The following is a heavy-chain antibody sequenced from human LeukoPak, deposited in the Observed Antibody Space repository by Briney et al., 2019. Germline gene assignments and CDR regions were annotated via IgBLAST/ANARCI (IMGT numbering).Heavy chain of an antibody. J-gene: IGHJ4*02. CDR3: AKEGRYCTNGVCFETY. V-gene: IGHV3-23*01. CDR1: GFTFSSYA. CDR2: ISGSGGST. Sequence: GGSLRLSCAASGFTFSSYAMSWVRQAPGKGLEWVSAISGSGGSTYYADSVKGQFTISRDNSKNTLYLQMNSLRAEDTAVYYCAKEGRYCTNGVCFETYWGQGTLVTVSS. D-gene: IGHD2-8*01.